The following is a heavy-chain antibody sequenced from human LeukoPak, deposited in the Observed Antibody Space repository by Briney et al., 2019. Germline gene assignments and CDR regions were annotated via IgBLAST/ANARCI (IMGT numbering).Heavy chain of an antibody. CDR3: ARDPGGLLRIFDY. J-gene: IGHJ4*02. CDR2: IKQDGSEK. Sequence: GGSLRLSCAASGFTFSSYWMSWVRQAPGKGLEWVANIKQDGSEKYYVDSVRGRFAISRDNAKNSLYLQMNSLRAEDTAVYYCARDPGGLLRIFDYWGQGTLVTVSS. CDR1: GFTFSSYW. V-gene: IGHV3-7*01. D-gene: IGHD5/OR15-5a*01.